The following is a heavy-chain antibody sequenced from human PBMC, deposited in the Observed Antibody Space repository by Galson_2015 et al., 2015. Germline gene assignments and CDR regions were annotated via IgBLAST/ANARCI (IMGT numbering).Heavy chain of an antibody. V-gene: IGHV3-33*01. CDR1: GFTFSSYG. Sequence: SLRLSCAASGFTFSSYGMHWVRQAPGKGLEWVAVIWYDGSNKYYADSVKGRFTISRDNSKNTLYLQMNSLRAEDTAVYYCARDYYYDSSGRSMRYYYYMDVWGKGTTVTVSS. CDR3: ARDYYYDSSGRSMRYYYYMDV. J-gene: IGHJ6*03. CDR2: IWYDGSNK. D-gene: IGHD3-22*01.